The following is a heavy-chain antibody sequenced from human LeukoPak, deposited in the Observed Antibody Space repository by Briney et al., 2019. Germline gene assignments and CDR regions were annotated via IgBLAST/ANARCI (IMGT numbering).Heavy chain of an antibody. V-gene: IGHV3-30*18. Sequence: GTSLRLSCAASGFIFSNFGMHWVRQAPGKGLEWVAVIAYDGRNKYYGDAVKGRFTISRDNSKNSLYLQMNSLRAEDTALYYCAKDYSSRNHDAFDIWGQGTMVTVSS. CDR2: IAYDGRNK. CDR1: GFIFSNFG. J-gene: IGHJ3*02. CDR3: AKDYSSRNHDAFDI. D-gene: IGHD6-13*01.